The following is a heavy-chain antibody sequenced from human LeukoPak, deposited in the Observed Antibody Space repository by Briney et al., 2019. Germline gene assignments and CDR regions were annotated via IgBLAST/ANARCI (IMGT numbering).Heavy chain of an antibody. D-gene: IGHD6-13*01. CDR2: IYYSGST. J-gene: IGHJ3*02. CDR1: GGSISSYY. V-gene: IGHV4-59*12. Sequence: SETLSLTCTVSGGSISSYYWSWIRQPPGKGLEWIGYIYYSGSTNYNPSLKSRVTISVDKSKNQFSLKLSSVTAADTAVYYCARRRSSSWEDAFDIWGQGTMVTVSS. CDR3: ARRRSSSWEDAFDI.